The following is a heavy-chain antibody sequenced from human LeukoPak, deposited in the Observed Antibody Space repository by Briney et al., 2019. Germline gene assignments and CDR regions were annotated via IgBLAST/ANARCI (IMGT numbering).Heavy chain of an antibody. CDR3: ASRSASALDGFDI. CDR1: RGSISSPKW. D-gene: IGHD6-19*01. V-gene: IGHV4-4*02. J-gene: IGHJ3*02. Sequence: PSGTLSLTCTVSRGSISSPKWWTWVRQAPEKGLEWIAEIYHSGSANHNPSLISRLTISVDKSRNQFSLKLSSVTAADTAVYYYASRSASALDGFDIWGQGTMVTVSS. CDR2: IYHSGSA.